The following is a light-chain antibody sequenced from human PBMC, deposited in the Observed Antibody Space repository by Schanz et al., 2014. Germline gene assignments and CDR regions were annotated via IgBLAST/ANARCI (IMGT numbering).Light chain of an antibody. Sequence: QSALTQPPSASGSLGQSVTISCTGTSSDVGDYNYVSWYQQHPDKAPKLIIYEVTKRPSGVPDRFSGSKSGNTASLTVSGLQAEDEADYYCSSYAGSNNLVFGGGTKLTVL. CDR3: SSYAGSNNLV. V-gene: IGLV2-8*01. CDR2: EVT. CDR1: SSDVGDYNY. J-gene: IGLJ2*01.